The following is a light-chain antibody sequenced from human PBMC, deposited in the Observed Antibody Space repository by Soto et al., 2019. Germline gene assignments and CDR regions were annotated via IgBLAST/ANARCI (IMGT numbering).Light chain of an antibody. CDR2: GVS. CDR1: SSDVGGYNY. V-gene: IGLV2-8*01. CDR3: SSFRV. J-gene: IGLJ1*01. Sequence: QSVLTQPASVSGSPGQSITISCTGTSSDVGGYNYVSWYQQHPGKAPKLMIYGVSKRPSGVPDRFSGSKSGNTASLTVSGLQAEDEADYYCSSFRVFGTGTKVTVL.